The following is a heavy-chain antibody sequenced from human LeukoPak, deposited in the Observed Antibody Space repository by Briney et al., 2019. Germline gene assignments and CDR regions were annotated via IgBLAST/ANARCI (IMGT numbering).Heavy chain of an antibody. V-gene: IGHV3-11*06. Sequence: GGSLRLSCAASGFIFSDYYMTWIRQAPGKGLEWLSYISGSGSDTDYADSVKGRFTTSRDNAKNSLYLQMNSLRAEDTAVYYCARVGSIAAAGTPDYWGQGTLVTVSS. CDR2: ISGSGSDT. CDR3: ARVGSIAAAGTPDY. J-gene: IGHJ4*02. D-gene: IGHD6-13*01. CDR1: GFIFSDYY.